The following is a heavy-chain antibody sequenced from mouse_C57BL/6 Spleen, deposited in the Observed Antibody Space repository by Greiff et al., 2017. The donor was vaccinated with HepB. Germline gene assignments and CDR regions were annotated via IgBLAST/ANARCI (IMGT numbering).Heavy chain of an antibody. V-gene: IGHV1-78*01. J-gene: IGHJ4*01. CDR3: ARSEIYYDYDGTTMDY. CDR1: GYTFTDHT. D-gene: IGHD2-4*01. Sequence: VQLQQSDAELVKPGASVKISCKVSGYTFTDHTIHWMKQRPEQGLEWIGYIYPRDGSTKYNEKFKGKATLPADKSSSTAYMQLNSLTSEDSAVYFGARSEIYYDYDGTTMDYWGQGTSVTVSS. CDR2: IYPRDGST.